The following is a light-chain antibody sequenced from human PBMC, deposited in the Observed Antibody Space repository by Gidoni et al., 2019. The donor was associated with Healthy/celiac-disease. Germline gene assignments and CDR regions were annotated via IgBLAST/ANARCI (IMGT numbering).Light chain of an antibody. CDR2: KAF. J-gene: IGKJ1*01. CDR3: QQYNSWWT. Sequence: DIQMTQSPSTLSASVGDRVTITCRASQSISSWLAWYQQKPGKAPQLLIYKAFSLESGVPSRFSGSGSGTEFTLTISSLQPDDFATYYCQQYNSWWTFGQGTKVEIK. V-gene: IGKV1-5*03. CDR1: QSISSW.